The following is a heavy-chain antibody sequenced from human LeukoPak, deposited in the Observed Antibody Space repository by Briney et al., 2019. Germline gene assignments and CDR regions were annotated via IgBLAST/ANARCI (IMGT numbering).Heavy chain of an antibody. V-gene: IGHV4-39*07. CDR3: ARGSGSGQKGRSRQPYYYMDV. CDR2: IYYSGST. CDR1: GGSISSSSYY. Sequence: PSETLSLTCTVSGGSISSSSYYWGWIRQPPGKGLEWIGSIYYSGSTYYNPSLKSRVTISVDTPRNQFSLKLSSVTAADTAVYYCARGSGSGQKGRSRQPYYYMDVWGKGTTVTISS. D-gene: IGHD3-10*01. J-gene: IGHJ6*03.